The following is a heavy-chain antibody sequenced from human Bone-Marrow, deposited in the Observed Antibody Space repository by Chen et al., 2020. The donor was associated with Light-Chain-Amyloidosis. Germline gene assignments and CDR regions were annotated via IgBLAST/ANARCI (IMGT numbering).Heavy chain of an antibody. Sequence: EVQLVESGGGLLQRGGSLRLSCAASGFAFSSYAMSWVCQDPGKGLEWVSTSSGSGGSRYYGDSVKDRLTISRDNSKNALFLQMNSLRAEDTAVYYCAKDISYDDILPGYPADAFDIWGQGTMVTVSS. J-gene: IGHJ3*02. V-gene: IGHV3-23*04. CDR1: GFAFSSYA. CDR3: AKDISYDDILPGYPADAFDI. CDR2: SSGSGGSR. D-gene: IGHD3-9*01.